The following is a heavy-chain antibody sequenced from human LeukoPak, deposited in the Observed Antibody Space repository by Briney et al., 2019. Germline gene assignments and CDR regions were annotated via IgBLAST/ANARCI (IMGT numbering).Heavy chain of an antibody. CDR3: ARGTPKAYHSWAFDI. V-gene: IGHV1-18*04. D-gene: IGHD2-2*01. CDR2: ISAYNGNT. Sequence: ASVEVSCKASGYTFTGYYMHWVRQAPGQGLEWMGWISAYNGNTNYAQKLQGRVTMTTDTSTSTAYMELRSLRSDDTAVYYCARGTPKAYHSWAFDIWGQGTMVTVSS. J-gene: IGHJ3*02. CDR1: GYTFTGYY.